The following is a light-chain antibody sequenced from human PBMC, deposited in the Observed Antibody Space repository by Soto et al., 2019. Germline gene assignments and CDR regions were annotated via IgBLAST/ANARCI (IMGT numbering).Light chain of an antibody. CDR2: GAS. V-gene: IGKV3-20*01. J-gene: IGKJ1*01. CDR3: QQYGGSPQT. CDR1: QSVSSY. Sequence: EIVLTQSPGTLSLSPGERATLSCSASQSVSSYLAWYQRKPGQAPRLLIYGASSRATGIPDRFSGSGSGTDFTLTISRQEPEDFAVYYCQQYGGSPQTFGQGTKVDFK.